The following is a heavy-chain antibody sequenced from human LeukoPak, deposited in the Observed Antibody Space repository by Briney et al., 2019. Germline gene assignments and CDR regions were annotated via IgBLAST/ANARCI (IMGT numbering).Heavy chain of an antibody. D-gene: IGHD2-15*01. J-gene: IGHJ4*02. CDR3: ARGYCSGGSCYFDY. Sequence: PPETLSLTCTVSGGSISSGSYYWSWIQQPAGKGLEWIGRVYTSGSTNYNPSLKSRVTISVDTSKNQFSLKLSSVTAADTAVYYCARGYCSGGSCYFDYWGQGTLVTVSS. CDR1: GGSISSGSYY. V-gene: IGHV4-61*02. CDR2: VYTSGST.